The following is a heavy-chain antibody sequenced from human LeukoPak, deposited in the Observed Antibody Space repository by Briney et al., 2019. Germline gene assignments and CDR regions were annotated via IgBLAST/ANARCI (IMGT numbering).Heavy chain of an antibody. Sequence: GGSLRLSCVGSGFTFSGFAMIWVRQAPGKGLEWVSSISAGSGNKYYADSVKGRFTISRDNSKNTLYLQMNSLRAEDTATYYCGKGRAVVGAAGPDHWGQGTLVTVSS. CDR2: ISAGSGNK. CDR1: GFTFSGFA. J-gene: IGHJ4*02. CDR3: GKGRAVVGAAGPDH. V-gene: IGHV3-23*01. D-gene: IGHD2-15*01.